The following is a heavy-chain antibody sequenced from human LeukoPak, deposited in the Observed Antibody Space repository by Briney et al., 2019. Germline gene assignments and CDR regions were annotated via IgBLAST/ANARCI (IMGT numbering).Heavy chain of an antibody. V-gene: IGHV3-21*01. Sequence: GGSLRLSCAASRFTFSIYGMHWVRQAPGKGLEWVSSISSSSSYIYYADSVKGRFTISRDNAKNSLYLQMNSLRAEDTAVYYCARALTGTTAGYYYYYMDVWGKGTTVTVSS. CDR3: ARALTGTTAGYYYYYMDV. D-gene: IGHD1-7*01. CDR2: ISSSSSYI. J-gene: IGHJ6*03. CDR1: RFTFSIYG.